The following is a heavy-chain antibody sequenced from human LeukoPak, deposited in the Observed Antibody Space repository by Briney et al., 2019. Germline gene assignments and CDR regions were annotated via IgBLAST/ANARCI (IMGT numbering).Heavy chain of an antibody. CDR3: AKASHDYGDYNWFDP. CDR1: GFTFTNYA. V-gene: IGHV3-23*01. Sequence: PGGSLRLSCAASGFTFTNYAMSWVRQAPGKGLEWISGISGSGGNTKYADSVKGRFSISRDNSKTTVYLQMNSLRVEDTAAYYCAKASHDYGDYNWFDPWGQGTLVTVSS. CDR2: ISGSGGNT. D-gene: IGHD4-17*01. J-gene: IGHJ5*02.